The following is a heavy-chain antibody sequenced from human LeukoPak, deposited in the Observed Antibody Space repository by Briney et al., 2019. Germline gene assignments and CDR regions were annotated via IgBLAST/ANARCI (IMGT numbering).Heavy chain of an antibody. V-gene: IGHV1-3*01. J-gene: IGHJ4*02. CDR2: INPGNGNT. CDR3: ARGGQGTLVPDY. D-gene: IGHD6-6*01. CDR1: GYTFISYA. Sequence: GASVKVSCKASGYTFISYAMHWVRQAPGQSLEWMGWINPGNGNTKHSQKFQGRVTTTIDTSASITYMELSSLRSDDTAVYYCARGGQGTLVPDYWGQGTLVTVSS.